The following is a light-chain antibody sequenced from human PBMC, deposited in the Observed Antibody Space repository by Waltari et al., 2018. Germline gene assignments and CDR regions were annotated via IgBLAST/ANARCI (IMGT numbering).Light chain of an antibody. V-gene: IGLV2-23*01. CDR1: SRDVGSSNL. Sequence: QSALPQPASVSLSPRQSLPISCTGTSRDVGSSNLASWYQQHPGKAPKPMIYEGSKRPSGVSNRFSGSKSGNTASLTISGLQAEDEADYYCCSYAGSSTYWVFGGGTKLTVL. CDR2: EGS. J-gene: IGLJ3*02. CDR3: CSYAGSSTYWV.